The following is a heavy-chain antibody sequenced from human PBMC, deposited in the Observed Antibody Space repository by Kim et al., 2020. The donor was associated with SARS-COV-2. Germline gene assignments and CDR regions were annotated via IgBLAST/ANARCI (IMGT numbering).Heavy chain of an antibody. D-gene: IGHD3-22*01. Sequence: GGSLRLSCVASGFSFGDYAMHWVRQAPGKGLEWVSGISWNSGIIGQPDSIKGRFTISRDNAENSLFLQLNSLRTEDTALYYCAQGHPRETYHYDSSGPDDAFDIWGQGTMVTVSS. J-gene: IGHJ3*02. V-gene: IGHV3-9*01. CDR2: ISWNSGII. CDR3: AQGHPRETYHYDSSGPDDAFDI. CDR1: GFSFGDYA.